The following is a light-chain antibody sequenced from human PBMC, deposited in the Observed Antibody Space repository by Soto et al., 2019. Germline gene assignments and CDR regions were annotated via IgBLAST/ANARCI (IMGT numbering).Light chain of an antibody. CDR3: QKYNSYSLIYT. J-gene: IGKJ2*01. Sequence: DIQMTQSPSTLSASVGDRVTITCRASQSISSWLAWYQQKPGKAPKLLIYDASSLESGVPSRFSGSGSGTEFPLTISSLQPDDFATYYCQKYNSYSLIYTFGQGTKLEIK. CDR2: DAS. V-gene: IGKV1-5*01. CDR1: QSISSW.